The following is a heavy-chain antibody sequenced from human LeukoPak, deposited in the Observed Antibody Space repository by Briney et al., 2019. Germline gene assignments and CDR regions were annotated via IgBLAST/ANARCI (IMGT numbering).Heavy chain of an antibody. CDR3: ARVGSSWDNWFDP. Sequence: ASVKVSCKASGYTFTSYDIKWVRQATGQGLEWMGWMNPNSGNTGYAQKFQGRVTMTRNTSISTAYMELSSLRSEDTAVYYCARVGSSWDNWFDPWGQGTLVTVSS. CDR1: GYTFTSYD. CDR2: MNPNSGNT. V-gene: IGHV1-8*01. J-gene: IGHJ5*02. D-gene: IGHD6-13*01.